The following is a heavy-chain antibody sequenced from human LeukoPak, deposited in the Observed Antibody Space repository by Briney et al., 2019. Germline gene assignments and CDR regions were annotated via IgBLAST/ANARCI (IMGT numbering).Heavy chain of an antibody. CDR3: ARVRRETKRSLGRTTEYSYYYHMDV. V-gene: IGHV3-21*01. D-gene: IGHD1/OR15-1a*01. Sequence: GGSLRLSCVASGFVFNSFGMNWVRQAPGKGLEWISFISDSSNSICYADSVKGRFSISRDNAKNSVYLQMDSLRVEDTAVYFCARVRRETKRSLGRTTEYSYYYHMDVWGKGTTVTVSS. CDR2: ISDSSNSI. J-gene: IGHJ6*03. CDR1: GFVFNSFG.